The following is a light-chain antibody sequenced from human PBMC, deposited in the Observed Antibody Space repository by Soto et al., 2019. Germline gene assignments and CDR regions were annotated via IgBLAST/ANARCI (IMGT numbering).Light chain of an antibody. V-gene: IGKV1-17*03. J-gene: IGKJ1*01. Sequence: DIQMTQSPSAMSTSVGDTVTITCRASQAISDFVAWFQHKPGKVPKRLIYAASRLHRGVPSKFSGSGSGTEFTLTITSLQPEDCATYYCLQYTGYPQTFGQGTKVEIK. CDR1: QAISDF. CDR3: LQYTGYPQT. CDR2: AAS.